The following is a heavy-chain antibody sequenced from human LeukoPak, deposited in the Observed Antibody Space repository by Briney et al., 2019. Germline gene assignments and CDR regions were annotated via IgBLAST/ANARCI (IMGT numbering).Heavy chain of an antibody. D-gene: IGHD6-13*01. CDR2: ISYDGSNK. CDR3: AKWGLAAADGSAY. V-gene: IGHV3-30*18. J-gene: IGHJ4*02. CDR1: GFTFSSHS. Sequence: GGSLRLSCAASGFTFSSHSMNWVRQAPGKGLEWVAVISYDGSNKYYADSVKGRFTISRDNSKNTLYLQMNSLRAEDTAVCYCAKWGLAAADGSAYWGQGTLVTVSS.